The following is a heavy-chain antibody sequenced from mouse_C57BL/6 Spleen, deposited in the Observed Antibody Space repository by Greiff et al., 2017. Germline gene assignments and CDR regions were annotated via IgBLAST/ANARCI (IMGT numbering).Heavy chain of an antibody. Sequence: VQLQQSGAELARPGASVKLSCKASGYTFTSYGISWVKQRPGQGLEWIGEIYPRSGNTYYNEKFKGKATLTADKSSSTAYMELRSLTSEDSAVYFCSRREFTTVVAKGYFDDWGKGTTLTVSS. CDR2: IYPRSGNT. CDR3: SRREFTTVVAKGYFDD. J-gene: IGHJ2*01. CDR1: GYTFTSYG. D-gene: IGHD1-1*01. V-gene: IGHV1-81*01.